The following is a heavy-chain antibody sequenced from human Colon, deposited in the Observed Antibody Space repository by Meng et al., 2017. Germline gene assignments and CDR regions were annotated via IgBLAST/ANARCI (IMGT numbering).Heavy chain of an antibody. D-gene: IGHD4-17*01. J-gene: IGHJ4*02. CDR1: GGSISSSSYY. V-gene: IGHV4-39*07. CDR3: ARDRSMTTVTTYPFDY. CDR2: IYYSGST. Sequence: SGTVSGGSISSSSYYWGWIRQPPGKGLEWIGSIYYSGSTYYNPSLKSRVTISVDTSKNQFSLKLSSVTAADTAVYYCARDRSMTTVTTYPFDYWGQGTLVTVSS.